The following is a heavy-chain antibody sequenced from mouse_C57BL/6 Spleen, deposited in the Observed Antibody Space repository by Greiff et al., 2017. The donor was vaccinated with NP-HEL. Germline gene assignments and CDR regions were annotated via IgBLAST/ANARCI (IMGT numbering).Heavy chain of an antibody. J-gene: IGHJ2*01. Sequence: VQLQQSGAELVRPGTSVKVSCKASGYAFTNYLIEWVKQRPGQGLEWIGVINPGSGGTNYNEKFKGKATLTADKSSSTAYMQLSSLTSEDSAVYCCAREEDFDYWGQGTTLTVSS. CDR2: INPGSGGT. CDR3: AREEDFDY. V-gene: IGHV1-54*01. CDR1: GYAFTNYL.